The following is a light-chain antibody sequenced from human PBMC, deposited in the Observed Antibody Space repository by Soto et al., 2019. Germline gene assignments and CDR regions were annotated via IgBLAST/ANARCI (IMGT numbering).Light chain of an antibody. Sequence: QSVLTQPASVSGSPGQSITISCTGTSSDVGGYNYVSWYQQRPGKAPKLMIYEVSNRPSGVSNRFSGSKSGNTASLTISGLQAEDEADYYCSSYTSSSPLVFGGGTKVTVL. V-gene: IGLV2-14*01. CDR1: SSDVGGYNY. CDR2: EVS. CDR3: SSYTSSSPLV. J-gene: IGLJ2*01.